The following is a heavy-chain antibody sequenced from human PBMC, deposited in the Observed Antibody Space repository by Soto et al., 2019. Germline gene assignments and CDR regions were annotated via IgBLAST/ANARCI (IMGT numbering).Heavy chain of an antibody. CDR3: AGQLGYCSGGSCYSLPYWFDP. CDR2: IYYSGST. D-gene: IGHD2-15*01. J-gene: IGHJ5*02. V-gene: IGHV4-59*08. CDR1: GGSISSYY. Sequence: SATLSLTCTVSGGSISSYYWSWIRQPPGKGLEWIGYIYYSGSTNYNPSLKSRVTISVDTSKNQFSLKLSSVTAADTAVYYCAGQLGYCSGGSCYSLPYWFDPWGQGTLVTVSS.